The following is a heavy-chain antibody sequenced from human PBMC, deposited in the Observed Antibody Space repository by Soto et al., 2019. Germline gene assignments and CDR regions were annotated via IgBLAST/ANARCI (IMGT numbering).Heavy chain of an antibody. CDR3: VRQSSDYDFWSGYYTFVYYYYYMDV. Sequence: SETLSLTCTVSGGSISSSSYYWGWIRQPPGKGLEWIGSIYYSGSTYYNPSLKSRVTISVDTSKNQFSLKLSSVTAADTAVYYCVRQSSDYDFWSGYYTFVYYYYYMDVWGKGTTVTVSS. V-gene: IGHV4-39*01. CDR2: IYYSGST. J-gene: IGHJ6*03. CDR1: GGSISSSSYY. D-gene: IGHD3-3*01.